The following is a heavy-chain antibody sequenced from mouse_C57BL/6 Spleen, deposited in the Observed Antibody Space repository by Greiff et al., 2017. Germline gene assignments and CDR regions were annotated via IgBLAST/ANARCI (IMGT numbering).Heavy chain of an antibody. CDR1: GFSLTSYA. V-gene: IGHV2-9-1*01. Sequence: VQVVESGPGLVAPSQSLSITCTVSGFSLTSYAISWVRQPPGKGLEWLGVIWTGGGTNYNSALKSRLSISKDNSKSQVFLKMNSLQTDDTARYYCASSYGNYDPWFAYWGQGTLVTVSA. CDR2: IWTGGGT. D-gene: IGHD2-1*01. J-gene: IGHJ3*01. CDR3: ASSYGNYDPWFAY.